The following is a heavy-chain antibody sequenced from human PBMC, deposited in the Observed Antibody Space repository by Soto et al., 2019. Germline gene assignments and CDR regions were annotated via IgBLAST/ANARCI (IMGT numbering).Heavy chain of an antibody. CDR3: ARDPRITGTTKALFDP. Sequence: ASVKVSCKASGYTFTSYAMHWVRQAPGQRLEWMGWINAGNGNTKYSQKFQGRVTITRDTSASTAYMELSSLRSEDTAVYYCARDPRITGTTKALFDPWGQGTLVTVSS. V-gene: IGHV1-3*01. D-gene: IGHD1-20*01. CDR1: GYTFTSYA. J-gene: IGHJ5*02. CDR2: INAGNGNT.